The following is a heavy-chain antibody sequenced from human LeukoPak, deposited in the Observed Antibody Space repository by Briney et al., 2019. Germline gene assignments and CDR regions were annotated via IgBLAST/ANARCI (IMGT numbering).Heavy chain of an antibody. CDR2: ISNSGTIT. Sequence: GGSLRLSCAVSGFTFGRFAMNWVRQAPGKGLEWVSIISNSGTITSYADSVKGRFTISRDNSKNTVYLQMNSLRAEDTALYYCTTESFHYWGQGSLVAVSS. V-gene: IGHV3-23*01. J-gene: IGHJ4*02. D-gene: IGHD3-10*01. CDR1: GFTFGRFA. CDR3: TTESFHY.